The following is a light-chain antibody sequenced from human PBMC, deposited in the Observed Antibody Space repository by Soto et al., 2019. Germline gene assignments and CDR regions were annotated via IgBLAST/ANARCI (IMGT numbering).Light chain of an antibody. CDR2: EVS. V-gene: IGLV2-14*01. CDR1: SSDVGGYNY. J-gene: IGLJ2*01. CDR3: RSYTSSSTLMV. Sequence: QSALTQPASVSGSPGQSITISCTGTSSDVGGYNYVSWYQQHPGKAPKLMIYEVSNRPSGVSNRFSGSNSGNTAALTIAGLEAEDEADYYCRSYTSSSTLMVFGGGTKLTVL.